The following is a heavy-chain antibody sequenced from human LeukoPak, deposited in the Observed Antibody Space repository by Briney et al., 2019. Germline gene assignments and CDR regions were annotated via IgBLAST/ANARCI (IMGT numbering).Heavy chain of an antibody. V-gene: IGHV3-11*01. J-gene: IGHJ5*02. CDR1: GFTFSDSY. CDR3: AKALSGYDFLSFDP. D-gene: IGHD5-12*01. CDR2: ISGSGHDI. Sequence: GGSLRLSCAASGFTFSDSYMTWVRQAPGKGVEWVAYISGSGHDINYSDSVKGRFTISRDNAKNSLYLQMSSLRAEDTAVYYCAKALSGYDFLSFDPWGQGTLVTVSS.